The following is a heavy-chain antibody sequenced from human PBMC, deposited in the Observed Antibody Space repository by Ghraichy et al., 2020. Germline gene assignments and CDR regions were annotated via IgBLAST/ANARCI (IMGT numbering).Heavy chain of an antibody. J-gene: IGHJ2*01. CDR3: VRDRGTVGAYGNLFNDDWYFDL. CDR2: ISYDAINK. V-gene: IGHV3-30-3*01. D-gene: IGHD1-14*01. CDR1: GFTFSNYA. Sequence: GGSLRLSCAASGFTFSNYAMHWVRQAPGKGLEWVAVISYDAINKYFADSVKGRFTISRDNSKSTLYLEMNSLRAEDTAVYHCVRDRGTVGAYGNLFNDDWYFDLWGRGTLVTVSS.